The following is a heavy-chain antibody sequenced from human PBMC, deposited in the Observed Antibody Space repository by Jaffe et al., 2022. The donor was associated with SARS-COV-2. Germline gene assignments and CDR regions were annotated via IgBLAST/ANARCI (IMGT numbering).Heavy chain of an antibody. CDR1: GFTFSTYW. J-gene: IGHJ4*02. V-gene: IGHV3-74*01. Sequence: EVQLVESGGGLLQPGGSLRLSCAASGFTFSTYWMHWVRQAPGKGLVWVSGIKTDGSDTSYADSVKGRFTISRDNAKNTLYLQMNSLRAEDTAVYYCVSKYRDRGDYVRWGQGTLVTVSS. CDR2: IKTDGSDT. D-gene: IGHD3-10*02. CDR3: VSKYRDRGDYVR.